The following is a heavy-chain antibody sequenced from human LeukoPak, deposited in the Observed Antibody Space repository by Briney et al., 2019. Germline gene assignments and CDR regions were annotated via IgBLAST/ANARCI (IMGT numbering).Heavy chain of an antibody. J-gene: IGHJ5*02. V-gene: IGHV3-23*01. CDR3: AKITLHVLRYFDWLPGGWFDP. CDR1: GFTFRGAA. Sequence: GGSLRLSCAVSGFTFRGAAMTWVRQAPGKGLEWVSLISSSGNNAYYADSVKGRFTISRDNSKNTLYLQMNSLRAEDTAVYYCAKITLHVLRYFDWLPGGWFDPWGQGTLVTVSS. D-gene: IGHD3-9*01. CDR2: ISSSGNNA.